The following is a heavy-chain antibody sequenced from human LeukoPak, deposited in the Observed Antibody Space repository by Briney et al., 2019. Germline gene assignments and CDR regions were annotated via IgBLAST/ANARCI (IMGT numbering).Heavy chain of an antibody. CDR2: IYHSGST. Sequence: KPSETLSLTCTVSGGSISSGGYYWSWIRQPPGKGLEWIGYIYHSGSTYYNPSLKSRVTISVDRSKNQFSLKLSSVTAADTAVYYCARGMGTVPDYWGQGTLVTVSS. CDR1: GGSISSGGYY. D-gene: IGHD1/OR15-1a*01. J-gene: IGHJ4*02. V-gene: IGHV4-30-2*01. CDR3: ARGMGTVPDY.